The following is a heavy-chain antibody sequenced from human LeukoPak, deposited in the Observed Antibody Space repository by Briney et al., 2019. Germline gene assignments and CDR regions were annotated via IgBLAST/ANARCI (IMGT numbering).Heavy chain of an antibody. CDR3: ARAATSSWYGYYYYGMDV. Sequence: SETLSLTCTVSGGSISSSSYYWGWIRQPPGEGLEWIGSIYYSGSTYYNPSLKSRVTISVDTSKNQFSLKLSSVTAADTAVYYCARAATSSWYGYYYYGMDVWGQGTTVTVSS. CDR2: IYYSGST. V-gene: IGHV4-39*01. CDR1: GGSISSSSYY. D-gene: IGHD6-13*01. J-gene: IGHJ6*02.